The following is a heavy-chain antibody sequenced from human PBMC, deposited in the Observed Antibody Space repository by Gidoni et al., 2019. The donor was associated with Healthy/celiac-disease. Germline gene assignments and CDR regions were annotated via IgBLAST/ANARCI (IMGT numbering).Heavy chain of an antibody. CDR1: CGSISSSSYY. CDR3: ARESVGALADI. Sequence: QLQLQESGPGLFKPSETLSLTCPVSCGSISSSSYYWGWIRQPPGKGLEWIGSIYYRGSTYYNPSIKSRVNISVDTSKNQFSLKLSSVTAADTAVYYCARESVGALADIWGQGTMVTVSS. D-gene: IGHD1-26*01. V-gene: IGHV4-39*07. J-gene: IGHJ3*02. CDR2: IYYRGST.